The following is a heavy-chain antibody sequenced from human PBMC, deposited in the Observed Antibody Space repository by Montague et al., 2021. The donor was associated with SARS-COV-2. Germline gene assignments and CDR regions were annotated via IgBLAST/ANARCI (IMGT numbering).Heavy chain of an antibody. V-gene: IGHV4-59*01. CDR3: ARGVSYYDFWSGYDYGMDV. D-gene: IGHD3-3*01. J-gene: IGHJ6*02. Sequence: SETLSLTCTVSGGSISSYYWSWIRQHPGNGLEWIGYIYYSGSTNYNPSLKSRVTISVDTSKNQFSLKLSSVTAADTAVYYCARGVSYYDFWSGYDYGMDVWGQGTTVTVSS. CDR1: GGSISSYY. CDR2: IYYSGST.